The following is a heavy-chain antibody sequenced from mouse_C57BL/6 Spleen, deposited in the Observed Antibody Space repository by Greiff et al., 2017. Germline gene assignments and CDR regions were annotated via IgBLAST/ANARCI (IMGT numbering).Heavy chain of an antibody. V-gene: IGHV1-82*01. D-gene: IGHD2-14*01. Sequence: VQLQESGPELVKPGASVKISCKASGYAFSSSWMNWVKQRPGKGLEWIGRIYPGDGDTNYNGKFKGKATLTADKSSSTAYMQLSSLTSEDSAVYFCAREGVPRYAMDYWGQGTSVTVSS. CDR2: IYPGDGDT. CDR1: GYAFSSSW. J-gene: IGHJ4*01. CDR3: AREGVPRYAMDY.